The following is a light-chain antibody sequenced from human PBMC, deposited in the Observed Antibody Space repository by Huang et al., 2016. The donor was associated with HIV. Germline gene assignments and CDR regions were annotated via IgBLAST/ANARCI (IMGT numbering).Light chain of an antibody. J-gene: IGKJ4*01. V-gene: IGKV3-15*01. Sequence: IVMTQTPATLPVSPGGRATLSCRASQSVSTNLAWYQQKPGQTPRLIIYGSPTRATGVPARFSGSGSGTDFTLTINSLQSEDFGIYYCQQYNNWHLTFGGGTKV. CDR2: GSP. CDR3: QQYNNWHLT. CDR1: QSVSTN.